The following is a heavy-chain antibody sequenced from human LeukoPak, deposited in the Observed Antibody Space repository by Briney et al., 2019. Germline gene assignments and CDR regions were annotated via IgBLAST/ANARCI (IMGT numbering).Heavy chain of an antibody. Sequence: SETLSLTCTVSGGSISSSSYYWGWIRQSPGKGLEWIGSIYYSGSTYYNPSLKSRVTISVDTSKNQFSLKLSSVTAADTAVYYCARGYSSSSYNWFDPWGQGTLVTVSS. J-gene: IGHJ5*02. CDR2: IYYSGST. D-gene: IGHD6-6*01. CDR1: GGSISSSSYY. CDR3: ARGYSSSSYNWFDP. V-gene: IGHV4-39*07.